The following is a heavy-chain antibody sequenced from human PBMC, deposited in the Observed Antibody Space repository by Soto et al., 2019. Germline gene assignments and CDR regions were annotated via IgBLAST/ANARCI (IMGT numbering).Heavy chain of an antibody. CDR3: AREPEDGVPGDY. D-gene: IGHD2-8*01. J-gene: IGHJ4*02. Sequence: QVQLVQSGAEAKEPGASVIVSCRASGYSFTSHTLHWARQAPGKSLEWLGWIVAGNGHIRDSQQFHGRVTFTKDTTATTASMELRSLTSDDTAIYYCAREPEDGVPGDYWGQGTLVDVAS. CDR2: IVAGNGHI. CDR1: GYSFTSHT. V-gene: IGHV1-3*01.